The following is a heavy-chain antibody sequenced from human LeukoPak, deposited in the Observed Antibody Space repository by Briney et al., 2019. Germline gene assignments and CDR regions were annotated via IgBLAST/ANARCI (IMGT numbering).Heavy chain of an antibody. V-gene: IGHV4-39*01. CDR2: IYYSGST. J-gene: IGHJ4*02. CDR1: GGSISSSSYY. CDR3: ARGGGGYNVFDY. D-gene: IGHD5-24*01. Sequence: TSSETLSLTCTVSGGSISSSSYYWGWIRQPPGKGLEWIGSIYYSGSTYYNPSLKSRVTISVDTSKNQFSLKLSSVTAADTAVYYCARGGGGYNVFDYWGQGSLVTVSS.